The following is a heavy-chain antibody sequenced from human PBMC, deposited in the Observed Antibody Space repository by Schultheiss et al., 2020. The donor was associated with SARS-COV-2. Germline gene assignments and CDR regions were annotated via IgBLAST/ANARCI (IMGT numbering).Heavy chain of an antibody. CDR3: ARGGGSSSMWFDP. CDR1: GGSISSYY. J-gene: IGHJ5*02. CDR2: IYYSGST. V-gene: IGHV4-59*12. D-gene: IGHD6-6*01. Sequence: SETLSLTCTVSGGSISSYYWSWIRQPPGKGLEWIGYIYYSGSTNYNPSLKSRVTMSVDTSKNQFSLKLSSVTAADTAVYYCARGGGSSSMWFDPWGQGTLVTVSS.